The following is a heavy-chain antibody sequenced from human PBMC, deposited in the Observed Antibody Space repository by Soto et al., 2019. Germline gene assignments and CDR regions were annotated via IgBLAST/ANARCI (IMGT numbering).Heavy chain of an antibody. CDR2: ISGSGGST. Sequence: GGSLRLSCAASGFTFSSYAMSWVRQAPGKGLEWVSAISGSGGSTYYADSVKGRFTISRDNSKNTLYLQMNSLRAEYTAVYYGAKETKGIVVVVAAAYWGQGTLVTVSS. CDR3: AKETKGIVVVVAAAY. V-gene: IGHV3-23*01. CDR1: GFTFSSYA. D-gene: IGHD2-15*01. J-gene: IGHJ4*02.